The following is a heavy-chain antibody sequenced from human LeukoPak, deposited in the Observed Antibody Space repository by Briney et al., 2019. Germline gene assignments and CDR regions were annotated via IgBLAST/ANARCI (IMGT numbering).Heavy chain of an antibody. J-gene: IGHJ4*02. CDR2: FDPADGET. D-gene: IGHD6-19*01. Sequence: GASVKVSGEVSGYPHADLPMHWVRQAPGNGRTCMAGFDPADGETIYAQKFQRRVTMTEDTSTDTAYMELNSLRSEDTAVYYCATDSGAVAGRGYYFDYWGQGTLVTVSS. V-gene: IGHV1-24*01. CDR1: GYPHADLP. CDR3: ATDSGAVAGRGYYFDY.